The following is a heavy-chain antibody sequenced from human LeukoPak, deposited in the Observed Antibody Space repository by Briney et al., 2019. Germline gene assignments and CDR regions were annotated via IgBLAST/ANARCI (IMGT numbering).Heavy chain of an antibody. CDR1: GFTFSSYS. CDR2: ISSSSSYI. J-gene: IGHJ4*02. CDR3: ARAHYGILTGYFHSGYYFDY. Sequence: GGSLRLSCAASGFTFSSYSMNWVRQAPGKGLEWVSSISSSSSYIYYADSVKGRFTISRDNAKNSLYLQMNSLRAEDTAVYYCARAHYGILTGYFHSGYYFDYWGRGALVTVSS. V-gene: IGHV3-21*01. D-gene: IGHD3-9*01.